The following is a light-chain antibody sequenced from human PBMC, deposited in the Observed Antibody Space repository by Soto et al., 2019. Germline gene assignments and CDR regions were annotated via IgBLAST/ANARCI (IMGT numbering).Light chain of an antibody. J-gene: IGKJ3*01. CDR2: GAS. CDR3: QQYGSSPFT. V-gene: IGKV3-20*01. CDR1: QSVSSNY. Sequence: EIVLTQSPGTLALSQGERATLSCRASQSVSSNYLTWYQQKRGQAPRLLIHGASSRATGIPDRFSGSVSGTDFTLTISRLEPEDFAVYYCQQYGSSPFTFGPGTKVGIK.